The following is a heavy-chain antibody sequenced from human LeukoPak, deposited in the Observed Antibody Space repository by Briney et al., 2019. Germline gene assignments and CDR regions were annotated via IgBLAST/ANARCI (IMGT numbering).Heavy chain of an antibody. D-gene: IGHD4-17*01. V-gene: IGHV3-7*01. CDR1: EFTFSHDW. J-gene: IGHJ4*02. CDR2: INLDGTKR. Sequence: GGSLRLSCEASEFTFSHDWMSWVRQAPGKGLEWLTNINLDGTKRYYVDSVKGRFTVARDNAKNSLYLQMNSLRAEDTAVYYCARDTARGDLDYWGQGTLVTVSS. CDR3: ARDTARGDLDY.